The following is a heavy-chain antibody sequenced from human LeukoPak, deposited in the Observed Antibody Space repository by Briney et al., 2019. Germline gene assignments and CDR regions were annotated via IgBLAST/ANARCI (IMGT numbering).Heavy chain of an antibody. J-gene: IGHJ4*02. CDR1: GFSLSGHY. Sequence: GGSLRLSCTAAGFSLSGHYMTWIRQAPGQGLEYLSYLSNTGSDIFYAESVKGRFSISRDYAKNSLFLQLNSLRAEDTAVYYCARGHWGLDYWGQGALVTVSS. CDR3: ARGHWGLDY. CDR2: LSNTGSDI. V-gene: IGHV3-11*01. D-gene: IGHD7-27*01.